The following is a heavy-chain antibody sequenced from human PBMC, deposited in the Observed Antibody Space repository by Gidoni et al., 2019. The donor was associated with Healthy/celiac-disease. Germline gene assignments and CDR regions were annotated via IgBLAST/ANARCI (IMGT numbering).Heavy chain of an antibody. CDR3: ARYYYDSSGYYYEGYFDL. V-gene: IGHV3-33*01. D-gene: IGHD3-22*01. CDR2: IWYDGSNK. J-gene: IGHJ2*01. Sequence: QVQLVESGGGVVQPGRSLRLFCAASGFTLSSYGMHWVRQAPGKGLEWVAVIWYDGSNKYYADSVKGRFTISRDNSKNTLYLQMNSLRAEDTAVYYCARYYYDSSGYYYEGYFDLWGRGTLVTVSS. CDR1: GFTLSSYG.